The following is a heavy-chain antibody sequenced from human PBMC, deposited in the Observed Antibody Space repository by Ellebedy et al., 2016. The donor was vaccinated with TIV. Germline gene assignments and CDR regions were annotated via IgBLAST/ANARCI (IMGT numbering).Heavy chain of an antibody. D-gene: IGHD6-13*01. V-gene: IGHV5-51*01. CDR3: SRYEGTAGGIDY. J-gene: IGHJ4*02. CDR2: SYPGDSHT. Sequence: GESLKISCKGSGYSFTNYWIGWVRQMPVKGLEWMALSYPGDSHTEYSPSFQGQVTISADKSIRTAYLQWSSLKASDTSMYYCSRYEGTAGGIDYWGQGTLVTVSS. CDR1: GYSFTNYW.